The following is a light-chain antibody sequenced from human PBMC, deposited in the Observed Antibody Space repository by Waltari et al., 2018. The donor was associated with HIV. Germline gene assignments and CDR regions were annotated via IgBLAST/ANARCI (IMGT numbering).Light chain of an antibody. Sequence: QSVLTQPPSVSAAPGQKVTISCPGISSHLGKHYVSWYQPLPETAPKVLIYDNNKRPSGIPDRFSGSKSGTSATLGITALQTGDEADYYCGTWDSSLSAGVFGGGTKLTVL. V-gene: IGLV1-51*01. CDR1: SSHLGKHY. CDR2: DNN. J-gene: IGLJ2*01. CDR3: GTWDSSLSAGV.